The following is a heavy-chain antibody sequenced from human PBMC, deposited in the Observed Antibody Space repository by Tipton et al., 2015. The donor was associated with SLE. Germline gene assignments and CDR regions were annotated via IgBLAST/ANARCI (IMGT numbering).Heavy chain of an antibody. V-gene: IGHV4-59*08. CDR3: ARSNFGGRHDAFDV. CDR1: GGSISSNY. CDR2: FYYTGST. D-gene: IGHD4-23*01. Sequence: TLSLTCTVSGGSISSNYWSWVRQPPGRGLEYIGYFYYTGSTNYNPSLKSRVSISHDTSRNQFSLNLHSVTAADTAVYYCARSNFGGRHDAFDVWGRGTMVTVS. J-gene: IGHJ3*01.